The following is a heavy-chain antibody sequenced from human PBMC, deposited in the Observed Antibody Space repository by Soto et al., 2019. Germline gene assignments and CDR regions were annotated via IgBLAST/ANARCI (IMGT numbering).Heavy chain of an antibody. CDR1: GFTFGDYA. CDR3: TKYTYTSRYSYLGMDV. V-gene: IGHV3-49*03. D-gene: IGHD2-2*01. J-gene: IGHJ6*02. Sequence: GGSLRLSCTVSGFTFGDYAISWSRQAPGKGLEWVGVIRSKAYGETKDYAASVKGRFTILRDDSKSIAYLQMNSLQSEGTGVYYCTKYTYTSRYSYLGMDVWGHGTTVTVSS. CDR2: IRSKAYGETK.